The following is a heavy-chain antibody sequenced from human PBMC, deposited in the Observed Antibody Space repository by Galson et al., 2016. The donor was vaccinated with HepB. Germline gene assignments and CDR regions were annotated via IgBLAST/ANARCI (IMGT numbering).Heavy chain of an antibody. D-gene: IGHD3-3*01. J-gene: IGHJ6*04. V-gene: IGHV1-2*02. Sequence: CKASGYTFTGYYMHWVRQAPGQGLEWMGWINPNSGGTNYAQKFQGRVTMTRDTSISTAYMGLSRLRSDDTAVYYCARDTIFNHYYYYGMDVWGKGTTVTVSS. CDR1: GYTFTGYY. CDR2: INPNSGGT. CDR3: ARDTIFNHYYYYGMDV.